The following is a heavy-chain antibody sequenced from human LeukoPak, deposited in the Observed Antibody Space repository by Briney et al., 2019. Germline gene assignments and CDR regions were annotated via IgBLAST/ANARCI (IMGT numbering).Heavy chain of an antibody. CDR2: INPNSGGT. V-gene: IGHV1-2*02. CDR1: GYTFTGYY. Sequence: GASVKVSCKASGYTFTGYYMHWVRQAPGQGLEWMGWINPNSGGTNYPQRFQGRVTMTRDTSISTAYMQLSSLRSDDTAVYYCARGSRTDYYDSSGYYLWYFDPWGRGTQVTVSS. CDR3: ARGSRTDYYDSSGYYLWYFDP. D-gene: IGHD3-22*01. J-gene: IGHJ2*01.